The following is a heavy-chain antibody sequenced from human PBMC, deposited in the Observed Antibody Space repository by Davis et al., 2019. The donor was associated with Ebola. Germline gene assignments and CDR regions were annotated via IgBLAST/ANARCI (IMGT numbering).Heavy chain of an antibody. CDR3: ASQLRYFDWTFDY. CDR1: GGSISSYY. D-gene: IGHD3-9*01. J-gene: IGHJ4*02. V-gene: IGHV4-34*01. Sequence: MPSETLSLTCAVSGGSISSYYWSWIRQPPGKGLEWIGEINHSGSTNYNPSLKSRVTISVDTSKNQFSLKLSSVTAADTAVYYCASQLRYFDWTFDYWGQGTLVTVSS. CDR2: INHSGST.